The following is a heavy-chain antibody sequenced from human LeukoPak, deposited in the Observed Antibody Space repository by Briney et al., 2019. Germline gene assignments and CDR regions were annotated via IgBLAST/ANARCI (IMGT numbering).Heavy chain of an antibody. Sequence: GGSLRLSCAASGFNFDDYTMHWLRQPPGKGLQWVSLISWDGGTIYYADSVKGRFTISRDNSKEVLYLQMDSLTTDDTALYYCAKMAVENYYDSSDHSNYYMDACGKGTTVIVS. CDR1: GFNFDDYT. V-gene: IGHV3-43*01. J-gene: IGHJ6*03. D-gene: IGHD3-22*01. CDR2: ISWDGGTI. CDR3: AKMAVENYYDSSDHSNYYMDA.